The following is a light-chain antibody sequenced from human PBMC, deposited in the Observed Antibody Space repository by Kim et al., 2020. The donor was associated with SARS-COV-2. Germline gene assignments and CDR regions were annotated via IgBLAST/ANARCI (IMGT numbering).Light chain of an antibody. CDR2: GAS. Sequence: VSPGRRATLSCRASHSISTNLAWYQHKPGQAPSLLIYGASTRATGVPARFSGSGSGTDFTLTISSLQSEDFAVYFCQQYNKWPMYTFGQGTKLEI. V-gene: IGKV3-15*01. CDR3: QQYNKWPMYT. CDR1: HSISTN. J-gene: IGKJ2*01.